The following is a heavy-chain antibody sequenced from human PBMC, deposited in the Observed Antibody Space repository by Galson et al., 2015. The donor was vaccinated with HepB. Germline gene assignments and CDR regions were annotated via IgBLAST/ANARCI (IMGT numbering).Heavy chain of an antibody. Sequence: SVKVSCKASGGTFSSYTISWVRQAPGQGLEWMGRIIPILGIANYAQKFQGRVTITADKSTSTAYMELSSLRSEDKAVYYCARDRIAVAGLYYYYGMDVWGQGTTVTVSS. CDR2: IIPILGIA. CDR1: GGTFSSYT. V-gene: IGHV1-69*04. D-gene: IGHD6-19*01. CDR3: ARDRIAVAGLYYYYGMDV. J-gene: IGHJ6*02.